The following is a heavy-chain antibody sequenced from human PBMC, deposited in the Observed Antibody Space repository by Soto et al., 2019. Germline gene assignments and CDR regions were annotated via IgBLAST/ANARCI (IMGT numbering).Heavy chain of an antibody. V-gene: IGHV1-18*01. Sequence: GSVKVSCKTSGYTFTNYGISWVRQAPGQGLEWMGWITTDKGKTTYAQKFQGRVTMTTDTSTSTAYMELRSLRSDDTAMYYCATRCPAFDYWGQGTLVTASS. CDR1: GYTFTNYG. CDR2: ITTDKGKT. CDR3: ATRCPAFDY. J-gene: IGHJ4*02.